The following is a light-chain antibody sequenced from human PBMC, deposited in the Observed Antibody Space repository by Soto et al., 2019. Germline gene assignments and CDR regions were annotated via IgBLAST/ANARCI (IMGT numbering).Light chain of an antibody. V-gene: IGLV2-14*01. CDR3: SSYTSISTLYV. CDR1: NSDVGGYNY. CDR2: EVS. J-gene: IGLJ1*01. Sequence: QSALTQPASVSGSPGQSITISCTGTNSDVGGYNYVSWYQQHPGKAPELRIYEVSHRPSGVSNRFSGSKSDNTASLTISGLQAEDEADYYCSSYTSISTLYVFGTGTKVTVL.